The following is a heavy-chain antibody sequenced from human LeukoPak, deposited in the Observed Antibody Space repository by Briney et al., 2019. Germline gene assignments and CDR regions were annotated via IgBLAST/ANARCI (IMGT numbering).Heavy chain of an antibody. CDR3: AKDQVSRTIFGVVTDY. D-gene: IGHD3-3*01. V-gene: IGHV3-23*01. CDR2: ISGSGGST. Sequence: PGGSLRLSCAASGFTFSSYAMSWVRKAPGKGLEWVSAISGSGGSTYYADSVKGRFTISRDNSKNTLYLQMNSLRAEDTAVYYCAKDQVSRTIFGVVTDYWGQGTLVTVSS. CDR1: GFTFSSYA. J-gene: IGHJ4*02.